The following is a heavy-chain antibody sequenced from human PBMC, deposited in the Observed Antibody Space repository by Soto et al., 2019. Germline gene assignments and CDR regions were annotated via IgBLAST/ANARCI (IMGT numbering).Heavy chain of an antibody. CDR1: GYTFTGYY. CDR3: ARDRVRIAATSKVPSDY. CDR2: INPNSGGT. D-gene: IGHD6-6*01. V-gene: IGHV1-2*02. J-gene: IGHJ4*02. Sequence: ASVKVSCKASGYTFTGYYMHWVRQAPGQGLEWMGWINPNSGGTNYAQKFQGRVTMTRDTSISTAYMELSRLRSDDTAVYYCARDRVRIAATSKVPSDYWGQGTLVTVST.